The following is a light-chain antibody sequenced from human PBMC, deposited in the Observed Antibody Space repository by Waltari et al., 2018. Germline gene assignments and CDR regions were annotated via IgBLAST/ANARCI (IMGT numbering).Light chain of an antibody. J-gene: IGKJ5*01. Sequence: DIVMTQSPDSLAVSLGERATINCKSSQSVLYSSNNKNYLAWYLQKPGRPPKLLIYWASTRESGVPARFSGSGSGTDFTLTISSLQAEDVAVYYCQQYFSSPITFGQGTRLEIK. V-gene: IGKV4-1*01. CDR1: QSVLYSSNNKNY. CDR3: QQYFSSPIT. CDR2: WAS.